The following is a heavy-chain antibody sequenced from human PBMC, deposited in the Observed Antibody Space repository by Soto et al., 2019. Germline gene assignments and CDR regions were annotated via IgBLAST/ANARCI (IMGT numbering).Heavy chain of an antibody. CDR2: IYYSGST. V-gene: IGHV4-39*01. CDR3: ARLTNYLNWFYP. CDR1: GGSISSSSYY. J-gene: IGHJ5*02. D-gene: IGHD1-7*01. Sequence: PSETLSLTCTVSGGSISSSSYYWGWIRQPPGKGLEWIGSIYYSGSTYYNPSLKSRVTISVDTSKNQFSLKLSSVTAADTAVYYCARLTNYLNWFYPWGQGTLVTVSS.